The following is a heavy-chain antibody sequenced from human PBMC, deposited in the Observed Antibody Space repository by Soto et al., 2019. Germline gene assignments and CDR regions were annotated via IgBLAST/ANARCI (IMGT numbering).Heavy chain of an antibody. J-gene: IGHJ4*02. Sequence: QVQLVESGGGVVPPGRSLRLSCAGSGFTFSNYGLHWVRQAPGKGLEWVAVISYDGSHKYYADSVKGRCTISRDNSNNMLYLQMASLRAGDTAVYYCAKDGAPRYCSRSSCHPAGAYWGQGTLVTVSS. D-gene: IGHD2-15*01. CDR3: AKDGAPRYCSRSSCHPAGAY. V-gene: IGHV3-30*18. CDR1: GFTFSNYG. CDR2: ISYDGSHK.